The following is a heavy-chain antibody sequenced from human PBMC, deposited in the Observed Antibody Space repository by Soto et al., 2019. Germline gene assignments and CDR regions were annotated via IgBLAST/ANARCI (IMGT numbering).Heavy chain of an antibody. CDR2: ISSSSSYI. CDR1: GFTFSSYS. Sequence: GGSLRLSCAASGFTFSSYSMNWVRQAPGKGLEWVSSISSSSSYIYYADSVKGRFTISRDNAKNSLYLQMNSLRAEDTAVYYCARVGYYYDSRDPDDAFDIWGQGKMVTVSS. CDR3: ARVGYYYDSRDPDDAFDI. D-gene: IGHD3-22*01. J-gene: IGHJ3*02. V-gene: IGHV3-21*01.